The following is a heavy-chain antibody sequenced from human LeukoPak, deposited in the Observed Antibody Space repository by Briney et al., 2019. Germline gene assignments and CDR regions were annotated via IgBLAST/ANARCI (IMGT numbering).Heavy chain of an antibody. D-gene: IGHD3-10*01. CDR2: IKQDGSEK. CDR1: GFTFSSYW. Sequence: PGGSLRLSCAASGFTFSSYWMSWVRQAPGKGLEWVANIKQDGSEKYYVDSVKGRFTISRDNAKNSLYLQMNSLRAEDTAVYYCARVGSLEGFSYFDYWGQGTLVTVSS. J-gene: IGHJ4*02. CDR3: ARVGSLEGFSYFDY. V-gene: IGHV3-7*04.